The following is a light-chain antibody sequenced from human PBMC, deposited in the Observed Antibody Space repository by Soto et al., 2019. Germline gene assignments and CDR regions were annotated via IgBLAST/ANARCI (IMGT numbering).Light chain of an antibody. Sequence: DIQMTQSPSSLSASTGDRVTITCQASQDIKNFLSWFQQKPGKAPKLLIYDSTILESGVPSRFSASGSGTVFTFTISNLQPEDIATYYCFQHDSLPPTFGGGTKVE. V-gene: IGKV1-33*01. CDR2: DST. CDR3: FQHDSLPPT. CDR1: QDIKNF. J-gene: IGKJ4*01.